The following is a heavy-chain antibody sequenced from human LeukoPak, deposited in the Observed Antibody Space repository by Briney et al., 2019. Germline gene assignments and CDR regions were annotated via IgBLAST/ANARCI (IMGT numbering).Heavy chain of an antibody. CDR2: ISAYNGNT. Sequence: GASVKVSCKASGYTFTSYGISWVRQAPGQGLEWMGWISAYNGNTNYAQKLQGRVTMTTDTSTSTAYMELRSLRSDDTAVYYCAREESLDGGYESYGMDVWGQGTTVTVSS. J-gene: IGHJ6*02. D-gene: IGHD5-12*01. CDR3: AREESLDGGYESYGMDV. V-gene: IGHV1-18*01. CDR1: GYTFTSYG.